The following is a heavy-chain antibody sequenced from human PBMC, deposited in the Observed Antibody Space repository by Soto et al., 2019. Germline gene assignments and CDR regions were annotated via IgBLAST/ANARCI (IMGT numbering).Heavy chain of an antibody. D-gene: IGHD2-2*02. CDR3: VMPARPYYCYYGMDV. CDR2: ISYDGSNK. J-gene: IGHJ6*01. V-gene: IGHV3-30*03. Sequence: QVQLVESGGGVVQPGRSLRLSCAASGFTFSSYGMHWVRQAPGKGLEWVAVISYDGSNKYYADSVKGRFTISRDNSKNTLCLQTNSPRAEDTRVYYCVMPARPYYCYYGMDVWGQGTTVTVSS. CDR1: GFTFSSYG.